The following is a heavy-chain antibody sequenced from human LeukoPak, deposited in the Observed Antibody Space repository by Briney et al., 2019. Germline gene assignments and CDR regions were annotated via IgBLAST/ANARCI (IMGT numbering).Heavy chain of an antibody. J-gene: IGHJ4*02. Sequence: GGSLRLSCAASGFSFSSFEMNWVRQAPGKGLEWISYISTSGASTYYADSVRGRFTISRDNAKDSLYLRMDTLRVEDSAVYYCARERGHNYGYSGYYDHWGQGILVSVSS. CDR2: ISTSGAST. CDR3: ARERGHNYGYSGYYDH. D-gene: IGHD3-9*01. V-gene: IGHV3-48*03. CDR1: GFSFSSFE.